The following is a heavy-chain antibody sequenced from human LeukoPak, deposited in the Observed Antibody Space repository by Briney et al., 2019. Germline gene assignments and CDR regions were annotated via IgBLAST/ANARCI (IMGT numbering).Heavy chain of an antibody. Sequence: GGSLRLSCVASGFTFSIYAMTWVRQAPGKGLEWVSAISSSGSGTYYADSVKGRFTISRDNSDNTLYLQMNSLRAEDTAVYYCAKRANDAFDIWGQGTMVTVSS. CDR3: AKRANDAFDI. V-gene: IGHV3-23*01. CDR1: GFTFSIYA. J-gene: IGHJ3*02. D-gene: IGHD4/OR15-4a*01. CDR2: ISSSGSGT.